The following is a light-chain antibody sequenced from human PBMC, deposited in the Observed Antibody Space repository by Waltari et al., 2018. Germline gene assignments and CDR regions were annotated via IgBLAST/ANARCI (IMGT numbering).Light chain of an antibody. CDR1: RSNLGSNP. CDR3: ATWDDTLNGQL. V-gene: IGLV1-44*01. CDR2: SND. J-gene: IGLJ2*01. Sequence: QSALTQPPSAPGTPGQRVTISCSGSRSNLGSNPVNWYQQLPGAAPKLLLYSNDQRPSGVPDRFSGSKSGTSASLGISGLQSEDEAYYYCATWDDTLNGQLFGGGTKLTVL.